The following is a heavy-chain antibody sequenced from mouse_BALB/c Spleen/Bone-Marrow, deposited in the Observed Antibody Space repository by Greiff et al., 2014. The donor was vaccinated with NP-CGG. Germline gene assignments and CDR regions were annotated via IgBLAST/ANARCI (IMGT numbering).Heavy chain of an antibody. D-gene: IGHD1-1*01. V-gene: IGHV1-9*01. CDR3: ARLVYVYRHAFDY. Sequence: VPLLSSGAALMKPGASVKFSCPSSGFPFSSYWIEWVKQRPGHGLEWIGEILPGSGTTNYNEKFKGKATFTADTSSNTAYMQVSSLTSEDSAVYYCARLVYVYRHAFDYWGQGTSLTVSS. CDR1: GFPFSSYW. CDR2: ILPGSGTT. J-gene: IGHJ4*01.